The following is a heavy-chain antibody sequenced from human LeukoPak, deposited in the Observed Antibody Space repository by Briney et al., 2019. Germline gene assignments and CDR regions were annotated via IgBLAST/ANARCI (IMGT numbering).Heavy chain of an antibody. D-gene: IGHD2-2*01. CDR2: IYYSGST. CDR3: ARVSANVPAAMDYYYYYYMDV. V-gene: IGHV4-59*12. J-gene: IGHJ6*03. Sequence: SETLSLTCTVSGGSISSYYWSWIRQPPGKGLEWVGYIYYSGSTNYNPSLKSRVTISVDTSKNQFSLKLSSVTAADTAVYYCARVSANVPAAMDYYYYYYMDVWGKGTTVTVSS. CDR1: GGSISSYY.